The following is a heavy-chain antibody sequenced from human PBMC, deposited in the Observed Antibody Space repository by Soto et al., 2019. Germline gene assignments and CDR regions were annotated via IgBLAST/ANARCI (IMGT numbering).Heavy chain of an antibody. D-gene: IGHD3-16*02. CDR1: GYSVTSYG. CDR3: ARAPRIVTAASGIRDCDY. CDR2: VSGYKVDT. V-gene: IGHV1-18*01. J-gene: IGHJ4*02. Sequence: VSVKVSCKDCGYSVTSYGLSSVRQDPGQGLEWMGWVSGYKVDTIYVQKFQGRVTMTTDTSTSTAHMELRSLTYDDTAVYYCARAPRIVTAASGIRDCDYWGQGTQVTSPQ.